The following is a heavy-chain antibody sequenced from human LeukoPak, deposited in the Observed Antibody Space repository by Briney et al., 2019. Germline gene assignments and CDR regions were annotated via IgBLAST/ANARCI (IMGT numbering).Heavy chain of an antibody. CDR1: GFIFDDYT. CDR2: ISRNGAVT. D-gene: IGHD6-13*01. V-gene: IGHV3-43*01. CDR3: ARARFIEKSMALEQQLVLPDY. J-gene: IGHJ4*02. Sequence: GGSLRLSCAASGFIFDDYTMHWVRQAPGKGLEWVSLISRNGAVTKYADSVRGRFTVSRDNSKNTLYLQMNSLRAEDAAVYYCARARFIEKSMALEQQLVLPDYWGQGTLVTVSS.